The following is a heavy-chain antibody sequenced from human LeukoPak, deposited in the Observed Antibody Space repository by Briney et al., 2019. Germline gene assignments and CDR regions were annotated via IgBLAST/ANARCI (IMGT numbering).Heavy chain of an antibody. CDR3: ASASYCKGGSCYSVH. D-gene: IGHD2-15*01. CDR1: GFTFRSYG. V-gene: IGHV3-33*01. Sequence: GRSLRLSCAASGFTFRSYGMHWVRQAPGKGLEWVAVIWYDGSNKYYADSVKGRFTISRDNSKNTLYLQMNSLRAEDTAVYYCASASYCKGGSCYSVHWGQGTLVTVSS. J-gene: IGHJ4*02. CDR2: IWYDGSNK.